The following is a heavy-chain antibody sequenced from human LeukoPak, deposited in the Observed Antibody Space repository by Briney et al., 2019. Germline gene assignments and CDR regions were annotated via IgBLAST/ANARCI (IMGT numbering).Heavy chain of an antibody. D-gene: IGHD3-10*01. CDR2: IYTSGST. J-gene: IGHJ4*02. CDR3: ARFIYYGSGSYYYFDY. CDR1: DGSIIGYY. Sequence: SETLSLTCTVSDGSIIGYYWTWIRQPPGKGLEWIGYIYTSGSTNYNPSLKSRVTISVDMSKNQFSLQLSSVTAADTAVYYCARFIYYGSGSYYYFDYWGQGTLVTVSS. V-gene: IGHV4-4*09.